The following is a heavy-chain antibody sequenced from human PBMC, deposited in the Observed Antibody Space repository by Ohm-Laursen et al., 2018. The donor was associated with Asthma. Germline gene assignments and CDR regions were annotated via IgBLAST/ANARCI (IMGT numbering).Heavy chain of an antibody. D-gene: IGHD1-26*01. CDR2: ITGRGSYT. CDR1: GFTFSSYA. J-gene: IGHJ6*02. V-gene: IGHV3-23*01. CDR3: AKGSLTNGNYYYNYGMDV. Sequence: SLRLSCAATGFTFSSYAMSWVRQAPGKGLEWVSAITGRGSYTYYADSVKGRFTLSRDNSKNTLYLQINSLRAEDTAVYYCAKGSLTNGNYYYNYGMDVWGQGTTVTVSS.